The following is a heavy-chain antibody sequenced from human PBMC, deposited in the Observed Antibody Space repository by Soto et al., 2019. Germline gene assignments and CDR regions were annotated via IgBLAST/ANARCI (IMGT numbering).Heavy chain of an antibody. Sequence: SETLSLTCTVSGGSISSYYWSWIRQPPGKGLEWIGYIYYSGSTNYNPSLKSRVTISVDTSKNQFSLKLSSVTAADTAVYYCARHTLYDFCSGPHHAFDIWGQRTMVTVSS. V-gene: IGHV4-59*08. D-gene: IGHD3-3*01. CDR1: GGSISSYY. J-gene: IGHJ3*02. CDR2: IYYSGST. CDR3: ARHTLYDFCSGPHHAFDI.